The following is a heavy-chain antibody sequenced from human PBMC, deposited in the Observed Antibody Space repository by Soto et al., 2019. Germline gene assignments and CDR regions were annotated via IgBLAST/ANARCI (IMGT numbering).Heavy chain of an antibody. CDR1: GYTFTSYD. V-gene: IGHV1-8*01. J-gene: IGHJ6*02. D-gene: IGHD3-9*01. Sequence: ASVKVSCKASGYTFTSYDINWVRQATGQGNEWMGWMNHNSGNTGYAQKFQGSVTMTRNTSISTAYMELSSLSSEDTAVYYCARDRTTISMDVWGQGTTVTVSS. CDR3: ARDRTTISMDV. CDR2: MNHNSGNT.